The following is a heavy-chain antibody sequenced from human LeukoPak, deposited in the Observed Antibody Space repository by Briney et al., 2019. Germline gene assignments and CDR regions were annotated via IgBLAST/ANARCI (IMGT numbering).Heavy chain of an antibody. CDR3: ARGEAYYYGSGSYYSRSASFDY. CDR1: GFTFSSYA. V-gene: IGHV3-30-3*01. J-gene: IGHJ4*02. CDR2: ISYDGSNK. D-gene: IGHD3-10*01. Sequence: GGSLRLPCAASGFTFSSYAMHWVRQAPGKGLEWVAVISYDGSNKYYADSVKGRFTISRDNSKNTLYLQMNSLRAEDTAVYYCARGEAYYYGSGSYYSRSASFDYWGQGTLVTVSS.